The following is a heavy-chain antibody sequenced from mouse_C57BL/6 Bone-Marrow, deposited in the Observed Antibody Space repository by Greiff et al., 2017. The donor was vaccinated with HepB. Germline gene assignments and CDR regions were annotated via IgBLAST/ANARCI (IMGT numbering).Heavy chain of an antibody. D-gene: IGHD2-1*01. Sequence: EVKVEESGGGLVQPGGSMKLSCVASGFTFSNYWMNWVRQSPEKGLEWVAQIRLKSDNYATHYAESVKGRFTISRDDSKLSVYLQMNNLRAEDTGSYYCTAYGNYSMDHWGQGTSVTVSS. CDR3: TAYGNYSMDH. CDR2: IRLKSDNYAT. V-gene: IGHV6-3*01. CDR1: GFTFSNYW. J-gene: IGHJ4*01.